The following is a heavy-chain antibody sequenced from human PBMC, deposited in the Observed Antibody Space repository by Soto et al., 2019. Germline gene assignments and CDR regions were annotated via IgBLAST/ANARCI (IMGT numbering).Heavy chain of an antibody. D-gene: IGHD2-15*01. Sequence: QVQLVQSGAAVKKPGASVKVSCKASGYTFTSYGISWVRQAPGQGREWMGWSSAYNGNTNYAQKLQGRVTMTTDTATGTAYMELRRLSSDDAAVYCCARVRRNCSGGSCYSEVGFYWGQGTLVTVSS. CDR3: ARVRRNCSGGSCYSEVGFY. V-gene: IGHV1-18*01. CDR1: GYTFTSYG. J-gene: IGHJ4*02. CDR2: SSAYNGNT.